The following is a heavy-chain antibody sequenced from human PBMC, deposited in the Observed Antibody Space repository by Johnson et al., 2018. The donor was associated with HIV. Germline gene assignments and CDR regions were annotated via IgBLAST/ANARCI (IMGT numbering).Heavy chain of an antibody. CDR3: ARQMIVGYHTFDM. D-gene: IGHD2-21*01. CDR1: GFIFRTYG. Sequence: QVQLVESGGGVVQPGGTLRLSCAASGFIFRTYGMHWVRQAPGKGLEWVAFIRYDGSNKYYADAVKGRFSISRDSSKNTLFLQMNSLRAEDTAVYFCARQMIVGYHTFDMWGQGTVVTVSS. J-gene: IGHJ3*02. CDR2: IRYDGSNK. V-gene: IGHV3-30*02.